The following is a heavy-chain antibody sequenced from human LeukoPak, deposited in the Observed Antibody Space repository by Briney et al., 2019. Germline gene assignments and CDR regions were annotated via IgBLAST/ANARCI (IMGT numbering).Heavy chain of an antibody. CDR3: ARGVSFDY. CDR2: IYYTGST. Sequence: PSETLSLTCTVSGGSLSSSSYYWGWLRQPPGKGLEWIGSIYYTGSTHYNPSLKSRVTISADTSKNQFSLKLSSVTAADTAVYYCARGVSFDYWGQGALVTVSS. CDR1: GGSLSSSSYY. D-gene: IGHD3-10*01. V-gene: IGHV4-39*01. J-gene: IGHJ4*02.